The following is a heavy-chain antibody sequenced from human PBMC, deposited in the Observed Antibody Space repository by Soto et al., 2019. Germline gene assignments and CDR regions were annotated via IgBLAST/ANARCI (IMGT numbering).Heavy chain of an antibody. CDR2: ISYDGSNK. CDR1: GFTFSSYG. D-gene: IGHD1-26*01. CDR3: AKDRQWEPSPYYYGMDV. Sequence: GGSLRLSCAASGFTFSSYGMHWVGQAPGKGLEWVAVISYDGSNKYYADSVKGRFTISRDNSKNTLYLQMNSLRAEDTAVYYCAKDRQWEPSPYYYGMDVWGQGTTVTVSS. V-gene: IGHV3-30*18. J-gene: IGHJ6*02.